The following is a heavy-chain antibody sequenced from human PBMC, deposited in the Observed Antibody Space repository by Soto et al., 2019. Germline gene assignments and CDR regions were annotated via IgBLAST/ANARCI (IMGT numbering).Heavy chain of an antibody. J-gene: IGHJ6*02. CDR2: INHSGST. V-gene: IGHV4-34*01. D-gene: IGHD6-13*01. CDR3: ASVFIAAAGHRLVMSV. CDR1: GGSFSGYY. Sequence: SETLSLTCAVYGGSFSGYYWSWIRQPPGKGLEWIGEINHSGSTNYNPSLKSRVTISVDTSKNQFSLKLSSVTAADTAVYYCASVFIAAAGHRLVMSVWTRRTTVPVSS.